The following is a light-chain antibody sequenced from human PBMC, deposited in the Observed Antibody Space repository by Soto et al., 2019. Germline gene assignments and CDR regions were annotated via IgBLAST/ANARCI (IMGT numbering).Light chain of an antibody. V-gene: IGKV3-20*01. CDR1: QSVNSNY. Sequence: IVLTQYPGTLSLSPGESVTLSCRASQSVNSNYLAWYQQKPGQPPRLLIYSASFRATGIPDRFSGSGSGTDFSLTISRLEPADFAVYYCHQYGFSPPFTFGPGTKVDFK. CDR3: HQYGFSPPFT. J-gene: IGKJ3*01. CDR2: SAS.